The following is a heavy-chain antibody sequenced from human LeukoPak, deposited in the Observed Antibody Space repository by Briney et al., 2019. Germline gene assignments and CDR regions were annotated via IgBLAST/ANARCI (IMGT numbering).Heavy chain of an antibody. CDR1: GFTFSTYS. J-gene: IGHJ6*04. V-gene: IGHV3-21*01. Sequence: PGGSLRLSCAASGFTFSTYSMNWVRQAPGKGLEWVSSISSSSSYIYYADSVKGRFTISRDNAKNSLYLQMSSLRAEDTAVYYCARDHRGDYYYGMDVWGKGTTVTASS. CDR2: ISSSSSYI. D-gene: IGHD3-10*01. CDR3: ARDHRGDYYYGMDV.